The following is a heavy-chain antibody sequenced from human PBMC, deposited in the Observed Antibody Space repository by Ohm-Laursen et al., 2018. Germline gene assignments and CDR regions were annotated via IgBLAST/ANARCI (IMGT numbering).Heavy chain of an antibody. Sequence: SSVKVSCKASGYTFTSYGISWVRQAPGQGLEWMGWISAYNGNTNYAQKLQGRVTMTTDTSTSTAYMELRSLRSDDTAVYYCARDYYGSGSYYTEFDYWGQGTLVTVSS. CDR2: ISAYNGNT. CDR1: GYTFTSYG. J-gene: IGHJ4*02. D-gene: IGHD3-10*01. CDR3: ARDYYGSGSYYTEFDY. V-gene: IGHV1-18*01.